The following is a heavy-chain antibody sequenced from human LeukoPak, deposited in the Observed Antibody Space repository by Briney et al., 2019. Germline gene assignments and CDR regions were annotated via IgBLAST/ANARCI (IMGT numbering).Heavy chain of an antibody. CDR3: ARSSATYYYDSSGYVYYMDV. J-gene: IGHJ6*03. CDR2: MNPNSGNT. D-gene: IGHD3-22*01. Sequence: ASVKVSCKASGYTFTSYDINWVRQATGQRLEWMGWMNPNSGNTGYAQKFQGRVTITRNTSISTAYMELSSLRSEDTAVYYCARSSATYYYDSSGYVYYMDVWGKGTTVTVSS. CDR1: GYTFTSYD. V-gene: IGHV1-8*03.